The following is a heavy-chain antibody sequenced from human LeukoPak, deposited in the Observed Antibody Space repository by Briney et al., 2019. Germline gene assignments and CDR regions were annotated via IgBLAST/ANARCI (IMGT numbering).Heavy chain of an antibody. CDR2: IKQDESEK. CDR1: GFTFSNFW. D-gene: IGHD3-3*01. J-gene: IGHJ6*03. V-gene: IGHV3-7*03. Sequence: GGSLRLSCAASGFTFSNFWMSWVRQAPGKGLEWVANIKQDESEKYYVDSVKGRFTISRDNSKNTLYLQMNSLRAEDTAVYYCAKDGDYDFWSGDYYYYYYMDVWGKGTTVTVSS. CDR3: AKDGDYDFWSGDYYYYYYMDV.